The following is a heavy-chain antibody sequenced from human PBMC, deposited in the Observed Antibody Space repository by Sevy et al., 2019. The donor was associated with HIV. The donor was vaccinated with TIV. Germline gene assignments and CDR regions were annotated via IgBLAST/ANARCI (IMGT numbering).Heavy chain of an antibody. Sequence: GGSLRLSCAASGFTFSSYWMSWVRQAPGKGLEWVANIKQDGSEKYYVDSVKGRFTISRDNAKNTLYLQMNSLRAEDTAVYYCAKWGAITIFGVVINCGMDVWGQGTTVTVSS. CDR1: GFTFSSYW. V-gene: IGHV3-7*01. CDR2: IKQDGSEK. D-gene: IGHD3-3*01. CDR3: AKWGAITIFGVVINCGMDV. J-gene: IGHJ6*02.